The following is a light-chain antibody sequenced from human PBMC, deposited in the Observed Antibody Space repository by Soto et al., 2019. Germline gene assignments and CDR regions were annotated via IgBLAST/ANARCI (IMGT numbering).Light chain of an antibody. V-gene: IGLV2-14*01. CDR3: SSYTSSSTRV. Sequence: QSALTQPASVSGSPGQSITISCTGTSSDVGGYNYVSWYQQHLGKAPKLMIYEVSTRPSGVSNRFSGSKSGNTASLTIAGLQAEDEADYCCSSYTSSSTRVFGGRTKLTVL. CDR2: EVS. J-gene: IGLJ3*02. CDR1: SSDVGGYNY.